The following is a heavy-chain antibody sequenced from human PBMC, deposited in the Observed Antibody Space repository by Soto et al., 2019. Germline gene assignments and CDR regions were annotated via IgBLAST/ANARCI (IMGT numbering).Heavy chain of an antibody. D-gene: IGHD3-3*01. J-gene: IGHJ6*02. CDR2: MNPNSGNT. Sequence: GASVKVSCKASGYTFTSYDINWVRQATGQGLEWMGWMNPNSGNTGYAQKFQGRVTMTRNTSISTAYMELSSLRSEDTAVYYCARGPLVGLRFLEWNPIQGGYYYYGMDVWGQGTTVTVSS. V-gene: IGHV1-8*01. CDR3: ARGPLVGLRFLEWNPIQGGYYYYGMDV. CDR1: GYTFTSYD.